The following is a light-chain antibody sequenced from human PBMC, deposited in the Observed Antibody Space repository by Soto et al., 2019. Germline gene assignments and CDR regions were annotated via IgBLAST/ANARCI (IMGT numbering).Light chain of an antibody. Sequence: QSALTQPPSVSAAPGQKVTISCSGSSSNIGNNYVSWYQQLPGTAPKLLIYDNNERPSGIPDRFSGSKSGTSATLGITGLPTGDEADYYCGTWDSSLSSVVFGGGTKLTVL. V-gene: IGLV1-51*01. CDR2: DNN. CDR3: GTWDSSLSSVV. J-gene: IGLJ2*01. CDR1: SSNIGNNY.